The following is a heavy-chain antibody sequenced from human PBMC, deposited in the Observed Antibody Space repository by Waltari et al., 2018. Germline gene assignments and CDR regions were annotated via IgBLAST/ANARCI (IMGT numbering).Heavy chain of an antibody. V-gene: IGHV1-69*01. CDR3: ARDLSYYYDSSAFEYFLH. J-gene: IGHJ1*01. D-gene: IGHD3-22*01. Sequence: QVQLVQSGAEVKKPGSSVKVSCKASGDTFSSYAINWVRQAPGQGLEWMGGIIPIVGTPNDAQKFQGRVTITADESTRTAYMELSSLTSEDTAVYYCARDLSYYYDSSAFEYFLHWGQGTLITVSS. CDR1: GDTFSSYA. CDR2: IIPIVGTP.